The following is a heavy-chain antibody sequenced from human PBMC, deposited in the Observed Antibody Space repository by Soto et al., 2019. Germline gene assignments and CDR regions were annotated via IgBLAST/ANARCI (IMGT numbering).Heavy chain of an antibody. V-gene: IGHV3-66*01. CDR2: IYSSGDT. CDR3: ARDQGYCRGVSFDP. CDR1: GFSVSDNY. D-gene: IGHD2-15*01. Sequence: EVQLVETGGGLVQPGGSLRLSCAASGFSVSDNYMSWVRQAPGKGLEWISVIYSSGDTYYADSVKGSLTISRDNSRNTLYLQINDLKVEDMAIYYCARDQGYCRGVSFDPWGQGIPVTVSS. J-gene: IGHJ5*02.